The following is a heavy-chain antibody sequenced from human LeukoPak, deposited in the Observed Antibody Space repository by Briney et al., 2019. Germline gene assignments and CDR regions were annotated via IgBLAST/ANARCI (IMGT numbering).Heavy chain of an antibody. J-gene: IGHJ5*02. V-gene: IGHV3-30*02. D-gene: IGHD2/OR15-2a*01. CDR2: IRYDGSNK. Sequence: PGGSLRLSCAASGFTFSSYGMHWVRQAPGKGLEWVAFIRYDGSNKYYADSVKGRFTISRDNSKNTLYLQMNSLRAEDTAVYYCAKEGPNINRFDPWGQGTLVTVSS. CDR1: GFTFSSYG. CDR3: AKEGPNINRFDP.